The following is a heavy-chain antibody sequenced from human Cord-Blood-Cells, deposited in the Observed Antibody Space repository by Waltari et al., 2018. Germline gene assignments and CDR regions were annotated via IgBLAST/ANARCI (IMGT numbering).Heavy chain of an antibody. CDR3: ATGTYYYGSGSYYFDY. J-gene: IGHJ4*02. Sequence: GGTFRSPAISWVRQATGQGLEWMGGIIPIFGTANYAQKFHGRVTITADESTSTAYMELSSLRSEDTAVYYCATGTYYYGSGSYYFDYWGQGTLVTVSS. V-gene: IGHV1-69*01. CDR2: IIPIFGTA. D-gene: IGHD3-10*01. CDR1: GGTFRSPA.